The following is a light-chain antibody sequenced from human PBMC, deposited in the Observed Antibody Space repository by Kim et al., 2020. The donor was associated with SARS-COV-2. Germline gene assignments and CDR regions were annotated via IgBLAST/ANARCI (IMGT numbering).Light chain of an antibody. Sequence: QSALTQPPSASGSPGQSVTISCTGTSSDVGGYNYVSWYQQHPGNAPKVMIYEVTKRPSGVPDRFSGSKSGNTAFLTVSDLHADDEADYYCSSYAGSNNLVFGGGTQLTVL. CDR1: SSDVGGYNY. J-gene: IGLJ2*01. CDR2: EVT. CDR3: SSYAGSNNLV. V-gene: IGLV2-8*01.